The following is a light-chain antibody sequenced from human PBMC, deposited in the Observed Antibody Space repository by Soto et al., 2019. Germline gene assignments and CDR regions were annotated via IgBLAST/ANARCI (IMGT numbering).Light chain of an antibody. J-gene: IGKJ3*01. CDR1: QSITNY. CDR2: AAS. CDR3: QQSYTNPFT. Sequence: DIQMTQSPSSLSASVGDRVTITCRASQSITNYLNWYQQKPGTAPKLLIYAASNLQSGVPSRFSGSGSGTDFTLTISSLQPEDFATYYCQQSYTNPFTFGPGTKVDF. V-gene: IGKV1-39*01.